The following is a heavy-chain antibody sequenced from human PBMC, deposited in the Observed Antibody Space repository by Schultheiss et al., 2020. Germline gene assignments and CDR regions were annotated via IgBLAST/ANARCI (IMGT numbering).Heavy chain of an antibody. CDR2: ISYDGSNK. CDR1: GFTFSSYG. J-gene: IGHJ4*02. CDR3: ARDKGSGWYYFDY. D-gene: IGHD6-19*01. Sequence: GGSLRLSCAASGFTFSSYGMHWVRQAPGKGLEWVAVISYDGSNKYYADSVKGRFTISRDNSKNTLYLQMNSLRAEDTAVYYCARDKGSGWYYFDYWGQGTLVNVYS. V-gene: IGHV3-33*05.